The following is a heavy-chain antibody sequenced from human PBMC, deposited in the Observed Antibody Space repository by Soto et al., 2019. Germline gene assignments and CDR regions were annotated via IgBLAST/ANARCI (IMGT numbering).Heavy chain of an antibody. V-gene: IGHV3-15*07. CDR3: ATMGHCSNGVCSYYYYGMDV. Sequence: EGQLVESGGGLVKPGGSLRLSCGASGFTFSHAWMNWVRQAPGKGLEWVGRIKSKIDGGTSDYAAPVKGRFSISRDDSKDTLFLQMNSLKTEDTAVYFCATMGHCSNGVCSYYYYGMDVWGLGTTVTVSS. J-gene: IGHJ6*02. D-gene: IGHD2-8*01. CDR2: IKSKIDGGTS. CDR1: GFTFSHAW.